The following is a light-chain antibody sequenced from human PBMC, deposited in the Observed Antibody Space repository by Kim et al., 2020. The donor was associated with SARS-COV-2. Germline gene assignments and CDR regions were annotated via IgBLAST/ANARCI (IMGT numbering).Light chain of an antibody. CDR1: QYITTW. V-gene: IGKV1-5*01. J-gene: IGKJ2*01. Sequence: SASLGDRVTITCRASQYITTWLAWYQQKPGKAPKLLIYQASTLESGVTSRFSGSGSGTEFSLTISGLQPDDFATYYCQHYNSFPYTFGQGTKLEI. CDR3: QHYNSFPYT. CDR2: QAS.